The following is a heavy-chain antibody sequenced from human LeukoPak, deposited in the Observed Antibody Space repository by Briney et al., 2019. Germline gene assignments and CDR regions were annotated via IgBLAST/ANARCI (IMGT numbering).Heavy chain of an antibody. CDR3: AKFVGTTEIDY. J-gene: IGHJ4*02. CDR1: GFTFSSYA. D-gene: IGHD1-26*01. CDR2: ISDSGGTT. V-gene: IGHV3-23*01. Sequence: GGSLRLSCAASGFTFSSYAMSWVRQAPGKGLEWVSVISDSGGTTYYADSVKGRFTISRDNSKNTLYLQMNSLRAEDTAVYYCAKFVGTTEIDYWGQGTLVTVSS.